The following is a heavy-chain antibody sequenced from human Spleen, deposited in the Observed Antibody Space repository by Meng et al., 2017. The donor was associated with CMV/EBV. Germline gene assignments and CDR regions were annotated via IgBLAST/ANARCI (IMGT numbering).Heavy chain of an antibody. CDR3: AKTRNGYGGQDY. CDR2: INGNSDIT. J-gene: IGHJ4*02. Sequence: GESLKISCAASGFTFTNYAMTWVRQAPGKGLEWVSGINGNSDITYYADSVKGRFTISRDNSKNTVSLEMHSLRVEDTAIYYCAKTRNGYGGQDYWGQGTLVTVSS. D-gene: IGHD5-12*01. V-gene: IGHV3-23*01. CDR1: GFTFTNYA.